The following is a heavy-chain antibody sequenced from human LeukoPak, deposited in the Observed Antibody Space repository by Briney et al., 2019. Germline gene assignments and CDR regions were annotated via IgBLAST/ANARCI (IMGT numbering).Heavy chain of an antibody. CDR3: ARDYSSSSEVYYYGMDV. CDR1: GGSLSSGDYY. D-gene: IGHD6-6*01. CDR2: IYYSGTT. J-gene: IGHJ6*02. Sequence: SQTLSLTCTVSGGSLSSGDYYWSWIRQPPGKGREWIGYIYYSGTTYYNPSLKSRVTISGDTSKNQFSLKLSSVTAADTAVYYCARDYSSSSEVYYYGMDVWGQGTTVTVSS. V-gene: IGHV4-30-4*01.